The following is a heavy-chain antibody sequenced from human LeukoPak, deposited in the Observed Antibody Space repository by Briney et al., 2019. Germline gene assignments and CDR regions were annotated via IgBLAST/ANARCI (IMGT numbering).Heavy chain of an antibody. J-gene: IGHJ4*02. CDR1: GYTFTGYY. CDR2: INPNSGGT. D-gene: IGHD6-6*01. V-gene: IGHV1-2*02. Sequence: GASVKVSCKASGYTFTGYYMHWVRQAPGQGLEWMGWINPNSGGTNYAQKFQGRVTMTRDTSISTAYMELSRLRSDDTAVYYCARVLAARPRGLDYWGQGTLVTVSS. CDR3: ARVLAARPRGLDY.